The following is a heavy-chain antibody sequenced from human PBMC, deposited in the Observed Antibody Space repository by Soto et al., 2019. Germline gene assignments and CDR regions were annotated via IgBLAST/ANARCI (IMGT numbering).Heavy chain of an antibody. V-gene: IGHV4-39*01. CDR2: IHYSGST. D-gene: IGHD5-12*01. CDR3: ARREIVATIDY. J-gene: IGHJ4*02. CDR1: GGSITSSSYY. Sequence: QLQLQESGPGLVKPSETLSLTCTVSGGSITSSSYYWAWIRQPPGKGLEWIGSIHYSGSTFYKPSLKTRGAISIDKPKNQFSLKVRSVTAADTAVYYCARREIVATIDYWGQGTLVTVSS.